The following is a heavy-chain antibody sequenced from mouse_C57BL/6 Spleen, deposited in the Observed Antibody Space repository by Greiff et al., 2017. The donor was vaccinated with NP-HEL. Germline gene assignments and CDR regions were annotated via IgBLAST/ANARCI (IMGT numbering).Heavy chain of an antibody. CDR2: INPNNGGT. CDR3: ARSIYGSSYGYFDV. J-gene: IGHJ1*03. V-gene: IGHV1-26*01. Sequence: EVQLQQSGPELVKPGASVKISCKASGYTFTDYYMNWVKQSHGKSLEWIGDINPNNGGTSYNQKFKGKATLTVDKSSSTAYMELRSLTSEDSAVYYCARSIYGSSYGYFDVWGTGTTVTVSS. CDR1: GYTFTDYY. D-gene: IGHD1-1*01.